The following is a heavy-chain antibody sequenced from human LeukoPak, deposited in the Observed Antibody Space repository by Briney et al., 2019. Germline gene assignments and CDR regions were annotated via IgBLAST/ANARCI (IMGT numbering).Heavy chain of an antibody. CDR1: GFTFSSYG. D-gene: IGHD3-10*01. CDR3: AKGESFGELSFDY. V-gene: IGHV3-30*02. Sequence: GGSLRLSCAASGFTFSSYGMHWVRQAPGKGLEWVAFIRYDGSNKYYADSVKGRFTISRDNSKNTLYLQMNSLRAEDTAVYYCAKGESFGELSFDYWGQGTLVTVSS. CDR2: IRYDGSNK. J-gene: IGHJ4*02.